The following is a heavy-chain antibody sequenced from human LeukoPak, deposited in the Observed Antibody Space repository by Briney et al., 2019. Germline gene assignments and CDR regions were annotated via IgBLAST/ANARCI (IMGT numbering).Heavy chain of an antibody. CDR2: ISWNSGSI. D-gene: IGHD5-12*01. CDR1: GFTFDDYA. V-gene: IGHV3-9*01. CDR3: ARYGARYSIANWFDP. Sequence: GGSLRLSCAASGFTFDDYAMHWVRQAPGKGLEWVSGISWNSGSIGYADSVKGRFTISRDNAKNSLYLQMNSLRAEDTALYYCARYGARYSIANWFDPWGQGTLVTVSP. J-gene: IGHJ5*02.